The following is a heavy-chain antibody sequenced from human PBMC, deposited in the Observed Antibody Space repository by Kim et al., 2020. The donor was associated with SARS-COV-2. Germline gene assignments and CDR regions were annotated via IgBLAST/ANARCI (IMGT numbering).Heavy chain of an antibody. J-gene: IGHJ6*02. Sequence: SETLSLTCAVYGGSFSGYYWSWIRQPPGKGLEWIGEINHSGSTNYNPSLKSRVTISVDTSKNQFSLKLSSVTAADTAVYYCARKQTWIQLWAVPNGMDVWGQGTTVTVSS. CDR1: GGSFSGYY. CDR3: ARKQTWIQLWAVPNGMDV. CDR2: INHSGST. V-gene: IGHV4-34*01. D-gene: IGHD5-18*01.